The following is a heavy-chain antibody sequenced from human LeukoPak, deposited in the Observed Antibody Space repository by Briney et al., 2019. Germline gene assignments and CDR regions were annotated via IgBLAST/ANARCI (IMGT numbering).Heavy chain of an antibody. CDR3: ARGGYSYGLRYYYYYYMDV. D-gene: IGHD5-18*01. CDR1: GFTFSSYA. J-gene: IGHJ6*03. CDR2: ISSNGGST. Sequence: GGSLRLSCAASGFTFSSYAMHWVRQAPGKGLEYVSAISSNGGSTYYANSVKGRFTISRDNSKNTLYLQMGSLRAEDMAVYYCARGGYSYGLRYYYYYYMDVWGKGTTVTVSS. V-gene: IGHV3-64*01.